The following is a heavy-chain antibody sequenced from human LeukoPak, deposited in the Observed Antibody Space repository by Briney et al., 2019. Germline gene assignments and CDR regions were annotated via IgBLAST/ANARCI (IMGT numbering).Heavy chain of an antibody. CDR2: IRYDGSNK. Sequence: SGGSLRLSCAASGFTFSSYGMHWVRQAPGKGLEWVALIRYDGSNKYYADSVKGRFTISRDNSKNTLYLQMNSLRAEDTAVYYCAKLYDFWSGYFDAFDIWGQGTMVTVSS. CDR1: GFTFSSYG. J-gene: IGHJ3*02. CDR3: AKLYDFWSGYFDAFDI. V-gene: IGHV3-30*02. D-gene: IGHD3-3*01.